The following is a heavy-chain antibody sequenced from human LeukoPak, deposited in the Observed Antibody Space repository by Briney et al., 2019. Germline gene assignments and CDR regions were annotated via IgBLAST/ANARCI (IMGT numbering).Heavy chain of an antibody. CDR1: GFTFDNYA. J-gene: IGHJ4*02. CDR2: ISGSGDGT. Sequence: GGSLRLSCTASGFTFDNYAMIWVRQASGKGLEWVSVISGSGDGTDSADSVRGRFTISRDNSKNTLYLQMNFLRADDTAVYYCARARGRGYSSTWSNYFDFWGQGTLVTVSS. D-gene: IGHD6-13*01. CDR3: ARARGRGYSSTWSNYFDF. V-gene: IGHV3-23*01.